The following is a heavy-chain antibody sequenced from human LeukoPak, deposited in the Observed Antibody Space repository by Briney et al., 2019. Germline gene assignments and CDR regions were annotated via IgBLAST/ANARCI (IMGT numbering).Heavy chain of an antibody. V-gene: IGHV1-18*01. D-gene: IGHD4-11*01. CDR3: ARDDPYSNGVGY. CDR1: GYAFIDYA. J-gene: IGHJ4*02. Sequence: ASVKVSCKASGYAFIDYAINWVRQAPGQGLEWMGWISVYNGNTNYAQKLQGRVTMTTDTSTSTAYMELRSLRSDDTAVYYCARDDPYSNGVGYWGQGTLVTVSS. CDR2: ISVYNGNT.